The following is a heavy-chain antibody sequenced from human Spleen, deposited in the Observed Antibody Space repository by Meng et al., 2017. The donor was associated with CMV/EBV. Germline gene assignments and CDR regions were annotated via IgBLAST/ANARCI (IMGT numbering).Heavy chain of an antibody. J-gene: IGHJ4*02. CDR1: GYNFNIHW. CDR2: IYPADSDT. D-gene: IGHD4-11*01. Sequence: VQLVQSGAEVKKSGASVTVSCKASGYNFNIHWIAWVRQMPGKGLEWMGIIYPADSDTRYSPSFQGQVTISVDKSITTAYLQWNSLKASDTAMYYCARRTDYRGDYWGQGTLVTVSS. V-gene: IGHV5-51*01. CDR3: ARRTDYRGDY.